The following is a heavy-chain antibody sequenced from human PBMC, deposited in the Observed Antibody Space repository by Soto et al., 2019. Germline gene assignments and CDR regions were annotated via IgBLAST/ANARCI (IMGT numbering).Heavy chain of an antibody. J-gene: IGHJ6*02. CDR2: IYYSGST. CDR1: GGKSRGSSYC. D-gene: IGHD3-10*01. Sequence: SVTWSVVGGKSRGSSYCLGRKSQPPGKGLEWIGSIYYSGSTYYNPSLKSRVTISVDTSKNQFSLKLSSVTAADTAVYYCARVYGSGSYYHAYYYYYGMDVWGQGTTVTGSS. V-gene: IGHV4-39*01. CDR3: ARVYGSGSYYHAYYYYYGMDV.